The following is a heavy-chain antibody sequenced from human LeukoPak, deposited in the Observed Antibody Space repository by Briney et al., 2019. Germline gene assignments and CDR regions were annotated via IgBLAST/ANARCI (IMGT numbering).Heavy chain of an antibody. D-gene: IGHD4-11*01. CDR2: INPNSGGT. J-gene: IGHJ5*02. CDR1: GYTFTGYY. Sequence: GASVKVSCKASGYTFTGYYMHWVRQAPGQGLEWMGWINPNSGGTNYAQKFQGRVTMTRDTSISTAYMELSRLRSDDTAVYYCARIQELFGNWFDPWGQGTLVTVSS. CDR3: ARIQELFGNWFDP. V-gene: IGHV1-2*02.